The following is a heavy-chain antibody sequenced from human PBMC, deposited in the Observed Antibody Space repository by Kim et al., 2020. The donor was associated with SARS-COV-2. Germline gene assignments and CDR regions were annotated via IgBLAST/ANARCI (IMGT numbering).Heavy chain of an antibody. Sequence: SETLSLTCAVSGGSITSINRWNWVRQPPGKGLEWIGEIFHNGDTNYNPSLKSRVTMSVDKSNNEFSLRLDSVTAADTVVYFCAIAFSVAVAGTYYYVMDVWGPGTTVTVSS. CDR3: AIAFSVAVAGTYYYVMDV. CDR1: GGSITSINR. J-gene: IGHJ6*02. CDR2: IFHNGDT. V-gene: IGHV4-4*02. D-gene: IGHD6-19*01.